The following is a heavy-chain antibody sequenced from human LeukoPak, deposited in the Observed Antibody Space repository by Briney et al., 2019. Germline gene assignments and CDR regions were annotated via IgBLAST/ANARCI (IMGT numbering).Heavy chain of an antibody. Sequence: GGSLRLSCAASGFTFSSYAMSWVRQAPGKGLEWVSAISGSGGSTYYADSVKGRFTISRDNSKNTLYLQMNSLRAEDTAVYYCASPPYSSGWYRVGYFDYWGQGTLVTVSS. V-gene: IGHV3-23*01. CDR3: ASPPYSSGWYRVGYFDY. CDR1: GFTFSSYA. J-gene: IGHJ4*02. CDR2: ISGSGGST. D-gene: IGHD6-19*01.